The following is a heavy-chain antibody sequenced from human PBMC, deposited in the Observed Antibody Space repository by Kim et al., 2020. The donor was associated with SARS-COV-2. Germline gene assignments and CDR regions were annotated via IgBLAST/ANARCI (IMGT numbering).Heavy chain of an antibody. CDR3: AKVDSSSWAFGY. J-gene: IGHJ4*02. Sequence: YYADSVKGRFTISRDNSKNTLYLQMNSLRAEDTAVYYCAKVDSSSWAFGYWGQGTLVTVSS. V-gene: IGHV3-23*01. D-gene: IGHD6-13*01.